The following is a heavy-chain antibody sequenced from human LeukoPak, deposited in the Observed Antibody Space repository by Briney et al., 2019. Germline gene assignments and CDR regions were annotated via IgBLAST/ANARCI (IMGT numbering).Heavy chain of an antibody. V-gene: IGHV3-21*01. CDR2: ISSSSSYI. D-gene: IGHD2-21*02. CDR1: GFTFSSYS. J-gene: IGHJ6*02. CDR3: ARDLPDCRTSYYYYGMDV. Sequence: GGSLRLSCAASGFTFSSYSMNWVRQAPGKGLEWVSSISSSSSYIYYADSVKGRFTISRDNAKNSLYLQMNSLRAEDTAVYYCARDLPDCRTSYYYYGMDVWGQGTTVTVSS.